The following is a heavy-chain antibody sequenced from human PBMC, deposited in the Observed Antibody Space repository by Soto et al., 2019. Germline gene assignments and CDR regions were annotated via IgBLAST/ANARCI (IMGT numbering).Heavy chain of an antibody. Sequence: QVQLVQSGAEVKKPGSSVKVSCKASGGTFSSYAISWVRQAPGQGLEWMGGIIPIFGTANYAQKFQGRVRITADESPSTADMELRSLRSEDTAVYYCAGEIREAMVRGAISIDYWGQGTLVTVSS. CDR2: IIPIFGTA. J-gene: IGHJ4*02. CDR3: AGEIREAMVRGAISIDY. CDR1: GGTFSSYA. V-gene: IGHV1-69*12. D-gene: IGHD3-10*01.